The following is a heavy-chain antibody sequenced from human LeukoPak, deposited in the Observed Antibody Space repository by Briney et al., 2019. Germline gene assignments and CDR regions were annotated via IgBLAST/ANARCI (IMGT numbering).Heavy chain of an antibody. J-gene: IGHJ4*02. CDR1: GFTFSRCW. V-gene: IGHV3-7*01. CDR3: AKIPPGYCSSTSCYREPYFDY. D-gene: IGHD2-2*01. CDR2: LKQDGSET. Sequence: GGSLRLSCAASGFTFSRCWMSWVRQTPGKGLEWLANLKQDGSETHYLDSVKGRFTISRDNAKNSLYLQMNSLRAEDTAVYYCAKIPPGYCSSTSCYREPYFDYWGQGTLVTVSS.